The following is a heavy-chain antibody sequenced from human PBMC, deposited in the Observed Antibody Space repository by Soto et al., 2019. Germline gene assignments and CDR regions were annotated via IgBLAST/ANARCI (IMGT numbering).Heavy chain of an antibody. CDR2: IIPIFGTA. CDR1: GGTFSSYA. D-gene: IGHD3-22*01. Sequence: GASVKVSCKASGGTFSSYAISWVRQAPGQGLEWMGGIIPIFGTANYAQKLQGRVTITADESTSTAYMELSSLRSEDTAVYYCAAEFYDSSGYYYVFGWFDPWGQGTLVTVSS. CDR3: AAEFYDSSGYYYVFGWFDP. V-gene: IGHV1-69*13. J-gene: IGHJ5*02.